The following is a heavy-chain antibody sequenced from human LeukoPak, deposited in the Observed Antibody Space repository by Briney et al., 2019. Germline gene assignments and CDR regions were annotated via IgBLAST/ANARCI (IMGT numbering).Heavy chain of an antibody. CDR3: ARDILGYYDSSGYELDY. J-gene: IGHJ4*02. CDR2: ISYDGSNR. Sequence: GGSLRLSCAASGVTFSSSDMHWVRQTPGKGLEWVAVISYDGSNRYYADSVKGRFTISRDDSKNTLFLQMNSLRAEDTAVYYCARDILGYYDSSGYELDYWGQGTLVTVSS. CDR1: GVTFSSSD. D-gene: IGHD3-22*01. V-gene: IGHV3-30*03.